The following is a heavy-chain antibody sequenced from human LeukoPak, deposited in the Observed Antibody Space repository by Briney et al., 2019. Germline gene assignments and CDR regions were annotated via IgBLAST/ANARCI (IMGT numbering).Heavy chain of an antibody. V-gene: IGHV3-74*01. CDR2: INSDGSST. Sequence: GGSLRLSCAASGFTFSNYAMSWVRQAPGKGLEWVSRINSDGSSTSYADSVKGRFTISRDNAKNTLYLQMNSLRAGDTAVYYCARGGLRYFDWLLDYWGQGTLVTVSS. J-gene: IGHJ4*02. CDR3: ARGGLRYFDWLLDY. D-gene: IGHD3-9*01. CDR1: GFTFSNYA.